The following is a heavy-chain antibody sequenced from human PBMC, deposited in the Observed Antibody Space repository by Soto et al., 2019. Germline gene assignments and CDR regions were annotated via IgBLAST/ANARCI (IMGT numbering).Heavy chain of an antibody. Sequence: PSETLSLTCAVYGGSFSGYYWSWIRQPPGKGLEWIGEINHSGSTNYNPSLKSRVTISVDTSKNQFSLKLSSVTAADTAVYYCARFGPYYYYYGMDVWGQGTTVTVSS. CDR1: GGSFSGYY. V-gene: IGHV4-34*01. CDR3: ARFGPYYYYYGMDV. D-gene: IGHD3-16*01. CDR2: INHSGST. J-gene: IGHJ6*02.